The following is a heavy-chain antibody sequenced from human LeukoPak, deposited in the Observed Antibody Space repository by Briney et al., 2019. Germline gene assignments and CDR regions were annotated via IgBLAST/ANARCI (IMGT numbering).Heavy chain of an antibody. D-gene: IGHD2-2*01. CDR2: MNPNRGNT. V-gene: IGHV1-8*01. J-gene: IGHJ4*02. CDR3: ARDPLTPGYCSSTSCRFDY. CDR1: GCTFTNYD. Sequence: WAAVTVSYMASGCTFTNYDINWVRQAAGQGREGMGWMNPNRGNTGYAQKFQGRVTMTRNTSISTAYMELRSLRSDDTAVYYCARDPLTPGYCSSTSCRFDYWGQGTLVTVSS.